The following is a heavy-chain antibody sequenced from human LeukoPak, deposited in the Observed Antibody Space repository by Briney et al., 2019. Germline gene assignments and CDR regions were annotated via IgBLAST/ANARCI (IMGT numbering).Heavy chain of an antibody. V-gene: IGHV4-61*09. CDR1: GGSISSGFYY. D-gene: IGHD5-12*01. Sequence: SETLSLTCTVSGGSISSGFYYWNWIRQPAGKGLEWIGHISTTGSTNYNPSLKSRVTISVDTSKNQFSLKLSSVTAADTAVYYCARERRAVDIVATTRSSFDYWGQGTLVTVSS. CDR3: ARERRAVDIVATTRSSFDY. J-gene: IGHJ4*02. CDR2: ISTTGST.